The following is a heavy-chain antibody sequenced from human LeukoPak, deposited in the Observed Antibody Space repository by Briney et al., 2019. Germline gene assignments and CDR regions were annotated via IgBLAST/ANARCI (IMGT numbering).Heavy chain of an antibody. V-gene: IGHV1-69*05. CDR3: ARLYPTTLTSYSSSL. Sequence: SVKVSCKASGGTFSSYAISWVRQAPGQGLEWMGRIIPIFGTANYAQKFQGRVTITTDESTSTAYMELSGLRSEDTAVYYCARLYPTTLTSYSSSLWGQGTLVTVSS. D-gene: IGHD6-13*01. CDR2: IIPIFGTA. J-gene: IGHJ4*02. CDR1: GGTFSSYA.